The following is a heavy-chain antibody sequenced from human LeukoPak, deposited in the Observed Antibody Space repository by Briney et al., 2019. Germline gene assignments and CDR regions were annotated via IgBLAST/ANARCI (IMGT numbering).Heavy chain of an antibody. CDR3: ARDKSSSSRFDS. CDR1: GFTFSDYW. V-gene: IGHV3-7*05. J-gene: IGHJ4*02. Sequence: GGSLRLSCAASGFTFSDYWMSWVRQAPGKGLEWVANIKQDGSEKYYVDSVKGRFTISRDNAKNSLYLHMNSLRAEDTAVYFCARDKSSSSRFDSWGQGTLVTVSS. D-gene: IGHD6-13*01. CDR2: IKQDGSEK.